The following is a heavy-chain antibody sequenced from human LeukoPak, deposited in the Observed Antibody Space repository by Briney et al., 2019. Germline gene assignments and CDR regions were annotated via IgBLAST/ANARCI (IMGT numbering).Heavy chain of an antibody. CDR2: INSKSGGT. J-gene: IGHJ4*02. CDR1: GYNFTGNY. V-gene: IGHV1-2*02. Sequence: ASAKVSCKASGYNFTGNYIHWVRQAPGQGLEWMGWINSKSGGTKYAQQFRDRITLTRDTSIRTAYMELRSLTSDDTAMYYCARSLVNWGRGTLVTVSS. CDR3: ARSLVN. D-gene: IGHD6-6*01.